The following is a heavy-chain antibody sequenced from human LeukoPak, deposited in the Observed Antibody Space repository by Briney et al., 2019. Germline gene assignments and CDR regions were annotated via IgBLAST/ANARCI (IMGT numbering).Heavy chain of an antibody. V-gene: IGHV4-59*08. Sequence: SETLSLTSTVSGGYIRNYYWIWIRRPPGKGLECIGYIYYTGSTNYNPSLKSRVTISIDTSKNTFSMKLRSVTAADTAVYYCARHPGGENTQFDYWGQGTLVTVSS. CDR3: ARHPGGENTQFDY. CDR2: IYYTGST. CDR1: GGYIRNYY. D-gene: IGHD3-16*01. J-gene: IGHJ4*02.